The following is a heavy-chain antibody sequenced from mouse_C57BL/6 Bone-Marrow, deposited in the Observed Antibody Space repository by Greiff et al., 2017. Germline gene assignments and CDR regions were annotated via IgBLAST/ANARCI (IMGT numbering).Heavy chain of an antibody. D-gene: IGHD3-2*01. J-gene: IGHJ3*01. CDR3: ARRGQLAWFAY. V-gene: IGHV1-69*01. CDR1: GYTFTSSW. Sequence: QVQLKQPGAELVMPGASVKLSCKASGYTFTSSWMHWVQQRPGPGLEWIGEIDPSDSYTNYNQKFKGKSTLTVDKSSSTAYMQLSSLTSEDSAVYYCARRGQLAWFAYWGQGTLVTVSA. CDR2: IDPSDSYT.